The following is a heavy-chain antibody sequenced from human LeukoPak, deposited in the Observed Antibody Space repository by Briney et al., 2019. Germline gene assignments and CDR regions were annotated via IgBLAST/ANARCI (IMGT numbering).Heavy chain of an antibody. V-gene: IGHV3-23*01. Sequence: GGSLRLSCAASGFTFRRYAMSWVRQAPGKGLEWVSGITVGGNTYYADSVKGRFTISRDHSRNTLYLQLNSLRAEDSAVYYCAKDICSSTNCLFYFDFWGQGTLVTVSS. CDR2: ITVGGNT. D-gene: IGHD2-2*01. CDR1: GFTFRRYA. J-gene: IGHJ4*02. CDR3: AKDICSSTNCLFYFDF.